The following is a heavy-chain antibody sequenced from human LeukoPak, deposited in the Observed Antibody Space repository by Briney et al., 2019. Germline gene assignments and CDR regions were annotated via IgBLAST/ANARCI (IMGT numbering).Heavy chain of an antibody. J-gene: IGHJ4*02. Sequence: SETLSLTCTVSGGSISSYYWSWIRQPPGKGLEWIGYIYYSGSTNYNPSLKSRVTISVDTSKNQFSLKLSSVTAADTAVYYCARAPPNYYDSSGYYYIFDYWGQGTLVTVSS. V-gene: IGHV4-59*01. CDR1: GGSISSYY. CDR2: IYYSGST. CDR3: ARAPPNYYDSSGYYYIFDY. D-gene: IGHD3-22*01.